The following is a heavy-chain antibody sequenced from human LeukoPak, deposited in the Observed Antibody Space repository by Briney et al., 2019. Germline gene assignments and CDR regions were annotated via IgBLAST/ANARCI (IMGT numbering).Heavy chain of an antibody. CDR1: GFTFDDYA. V-gene: IGHV3-9*01. Sequence: GGSLRLSCAASGFTFDDYAMHWVRQAPGKGLEWVSGISWNSGSIGYADSVKGRFTISRDNAKNSLYLQMNSLRVEDTAVYYCARGYDISDYWGQGTVVTVSS. CDR3: ARGYDISDY. J-gene: IGHJ4*02. CDR2: ISWNSGSI. D-gene: IGHD3-9*01.